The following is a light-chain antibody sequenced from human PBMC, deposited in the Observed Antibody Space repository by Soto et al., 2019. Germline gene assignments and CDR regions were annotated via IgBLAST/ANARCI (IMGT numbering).Light chain of an antibody. V-gene: IGKV4-1*01. CDR3: QQYYTTPPIS. CDR2: WAS. Sequence: DIVMTQSPDSLAVCLGERATINCTSSQGLLFSSNNRNYLAWYQQKAGQPPKLLIYWASSRESGVPDRFSGSGSGTDFTLTISSLQAEDVAVYYCQQYYTTPPISFGGGTKVDIK. CDR1: QGLLFSSNNRNY. J-gene: IGKJ4*01.